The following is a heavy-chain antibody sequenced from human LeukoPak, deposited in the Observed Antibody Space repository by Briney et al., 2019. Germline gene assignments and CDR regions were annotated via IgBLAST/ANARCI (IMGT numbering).Heavy chain of an antibody. CDR1: GFTVSSNY. Sequence: GGSLRLSCAASGFTVSSNYMSWVRQAPWKGLEWVSVIYSGGSTYYADSVKGRFTISRDNSKNTLYLQMNSLRAEDTAVYYCASNMVPRGFDYWGQGTLVTVSS. CDR2: IYSGGST. D-gene: IGHD3-10*01. J-gene: IGHJ4*02. V-gene: IGHV3-66*01. CDR3: ASNMVPRGFDY.